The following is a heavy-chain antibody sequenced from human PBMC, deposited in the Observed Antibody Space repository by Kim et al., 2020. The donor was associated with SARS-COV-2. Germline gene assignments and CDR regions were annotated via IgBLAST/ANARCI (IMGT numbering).Heavy chain of an antibody. CDR3: ARAPSTAAIMITFGGAFDY. J-gene: IGHJ4*02. D-gene: IGHD3-16*01. CDR1: GGSISSYY. CDR2: IYYSGST. V-gene: IGHV4-59*13. Sequence: SETLSLTCTVSGGSISSYYWSWIRQPPGKGLEWIGYIYYSGSTNYNPSLKSRVTISVDTSKNQFSLKLSSVTAADTAVYYCARAPSTAAIMITFGGAFDYWGQGTLVTVSS.